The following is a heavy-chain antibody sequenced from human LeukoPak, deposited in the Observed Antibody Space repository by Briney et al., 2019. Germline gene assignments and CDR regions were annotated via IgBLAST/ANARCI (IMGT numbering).Heavy chain of an antibody. J-gene: IGHJ4*02. CDR3: ARSRPLLRYFDWPSGYYFDY. CDR2: INHSGST. V-gene: IGHV4-34*01. Sequence: SSETLSLTCAVYGGSFSGYYWSWIRQPPGKGLEWIGEINHSGSTNYNPSLKSRVTISVDTSKNQFSLKLSSVTAADTAVYYCARSRPLLRYFDWPSGYYFDYWGQGTLVTVSS. CDR1: GGSFSGYY. D-gene: IGHD3-9*01.